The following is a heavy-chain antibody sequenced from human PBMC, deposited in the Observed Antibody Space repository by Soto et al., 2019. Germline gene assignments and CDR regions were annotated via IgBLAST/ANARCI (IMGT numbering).Heavy chain of an antibody. CDR2: IYHSGST. D-gene: IGHD6-19*01. V-gene: IGHV4-30-2*01. CDR1: GGSISSGGYS. Sequence: QLQLQESGSGLVKPSQTLSLTCAVSGGSISSGGYSWSWIRQPPGKGLEWIGYIYHSGSTYYNPSLKSRVTISDDRSKNQFSLKLSSVTAAYTAVYYCARAGGLGAVAVDYWGQGTLVTVSS. CDR3: ARAGGLGAVAVDY. J-gene: IGHJ4*02.